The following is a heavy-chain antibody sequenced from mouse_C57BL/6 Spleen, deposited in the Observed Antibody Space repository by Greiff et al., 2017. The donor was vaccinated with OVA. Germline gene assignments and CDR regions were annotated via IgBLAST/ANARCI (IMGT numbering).Heavy chain of an antibody. CDR2: IDPETGGT. CDR3: TRDTTVVAPFAY. V-gene: IGHV1-15*01. J-gene: IGHJ3*01. CDR1: GYTFTDYE. Sequence: VQVVESGAELVRPGASVTLSCKASGYTFTDYEMHWVKQTPVHGLEWIGAIDPETGGTAYNQKFKGKAILTADKSSSTAYMELRSLTSEDSAVYYCTRDTTVVAPFAYWGQGTLVTVSA. D-gene: IGHD1-1*01.